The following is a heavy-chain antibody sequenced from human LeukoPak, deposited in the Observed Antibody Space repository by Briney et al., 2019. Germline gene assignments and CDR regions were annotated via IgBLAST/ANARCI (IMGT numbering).Heavy chain of an antibody. D-gene: IGHD5-12*01. J-gene: IGHJ3*02. V-gene: IGHV4-39*07. CDR2: IYYSGST. CDR3: ASIYSGYAFDI. CDR1: GGSISSSSYY. Sequence: SETLSLTCTVSGGSISSSSYYWGWIRQPPGKGLEWIGSIYYSGSTYYNPSLKSRVTISVDTSKNQFSLKLSSVTAADTAVYYCASIYSGYAFDIWGQGTMVTVSS.